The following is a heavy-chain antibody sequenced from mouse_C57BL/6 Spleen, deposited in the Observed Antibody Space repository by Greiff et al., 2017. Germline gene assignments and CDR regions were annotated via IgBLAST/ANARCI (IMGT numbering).Heavy chain of an antibody. V-gene: IGHV5-17*01. CDR2: ISSGSSTI. J-gene: IGHJ1*03. CDR1: GFTFSDYG. CDR3: ARDDYDDGGYFGV. D-gene: IGHD2-4*01. Sequence: EVKLVESGGGLVKPGGSLKLSCAASGFTFSDYGMHWVRQAPEKGLEWVAYISSGSSTIYYADTVKGRFTISRDNAKNTLFLQMTSLRSEDTAMYYCARDDYDDGGYFGVWGTGTTVTVSS.